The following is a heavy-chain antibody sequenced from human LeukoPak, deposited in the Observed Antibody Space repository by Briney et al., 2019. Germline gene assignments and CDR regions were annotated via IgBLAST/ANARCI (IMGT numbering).Heavy chain of an antibody. J-gene: IGHJ4*02. D-gene: IGHD6-6*01. CDR2: IYYSGST. Sequence: MASETLSLTCTVSGGSISSYYWSWIRQPPGKGLEWIGYIYYSGSTNYNPSLKSRVTISVDTSKNQFSLKLSSVTAADTAVYYCARDSSSYYFDYWGQGTLVTVSS. CDR1: GGSISSYY. V-gene: IGHV4-59*12. CDR3: ARDSSSYYFDY.